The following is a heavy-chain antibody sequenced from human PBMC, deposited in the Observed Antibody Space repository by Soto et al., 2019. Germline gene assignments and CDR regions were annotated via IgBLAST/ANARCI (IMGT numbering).Heavy chain of an antibody. V-gene: IGHV4-39*01. CDR2: IYYSGST. CDR1: GGSISSSSYY. J-gene: IGHJ6*02. CDR3: ARHALAVAGTGYYYYGMDA. D-gene: IGHD6-19*01. Sequence: SETLSLTCTVSGGSISSSSYYWGWIRQPPGKGLEWIGSIYYSGSTYYNPSLKSRVTISVDTAKNQFSRERSCGTAADPAVYYCARHALAVAGTGYYYYGMDAWGQGTTVTVSS.